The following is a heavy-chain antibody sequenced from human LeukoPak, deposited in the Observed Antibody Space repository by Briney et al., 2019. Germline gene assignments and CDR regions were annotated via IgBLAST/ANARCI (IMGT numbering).Heavy chain of an antibody. J-gene: IGHJ4*02. D-gene: IGHD7-27*01. CDR2: ISGGADLI. CDR3: AKATGDGGTFHY. V-gene: IGHV3-23*01. Sequence: RSGGSLRLSCAASGFTFSSYAMSWVRQAPGKGLEWVSAISGGADLIYYADSVKGRFIISRDNSKNTLSLQMNSLRAEDTAVYYCAKATGDGGTFHYWGQGTLVTVSS. CDR1: GFTFSSYA.